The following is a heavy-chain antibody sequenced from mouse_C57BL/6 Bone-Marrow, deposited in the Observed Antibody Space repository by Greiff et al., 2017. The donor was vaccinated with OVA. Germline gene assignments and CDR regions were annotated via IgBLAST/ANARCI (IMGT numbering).Heavy chain of an antibody. CDR3: ARSYDGYPAWFAY. Sequence: VQLQQSGPELVKPGASVKISCKASGYRFTSYYIHWVKQRPGQGLEWIGWIYPGSGNTKYNEKFKGKATLTADTSSSTAYMQLSSLTSEDSAVYYCARSYDGYPAWFAYWGQGTLVTVSA. V-gene: IGHV1-66*01. D-gene: IGHD2-3*01. CDR2: IYPGSGNT. CDR1: GYRFTSYY. J-gene: IGHJ3*01.